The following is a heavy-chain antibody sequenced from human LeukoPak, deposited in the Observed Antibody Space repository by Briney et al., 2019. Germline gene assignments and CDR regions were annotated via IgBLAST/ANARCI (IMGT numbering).Heavy chain of an antibody. J-gene: IGHJ3*02. Sequence: GGSLRLSCAASGFTFDDYGMSWVRQAPGKGLEWVSGINWNGGSTGYADSVKGRFTISRDNSKNTLYLQMNNMRTEDTAVYYCAREALEWSPPDIWGQGTTVTVSS. D-gene: IGHD3-3*01. CDR2: INWNGGST. V-gene: IGHV3-20*04. CDR1: GFTFDDYG. CDR3: AREALEWSPPDI.